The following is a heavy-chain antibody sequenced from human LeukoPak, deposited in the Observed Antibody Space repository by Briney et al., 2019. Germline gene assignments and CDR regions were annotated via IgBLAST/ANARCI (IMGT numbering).Heavy chain of an antibody. Sequence: PGGSLRLSCAASGFTFSDYFMSWIRQAPGKGLEWVSYISISSSYSNYADSVKGRFTISRDNAKNSLYLQMNSLRAEDTAVYYCASGIDIGAFNIWGQGTRVTVSS. CDR2: ISISSSYS. CDR1: GFTFSDYF. CDR3: ASGIDIGAFNI. J-gene: IGHJ3*02. D-gene: IGHD5-12*01. V-gene: IGHV3-11*06.